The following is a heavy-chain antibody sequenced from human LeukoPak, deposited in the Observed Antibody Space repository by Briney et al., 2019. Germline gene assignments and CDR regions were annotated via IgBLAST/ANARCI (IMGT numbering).Heavy chain of an antibody. CDR2: INDSGGT. V-gene: IGHV4-34*01. CDR1: GGTFSRYY. J-gene: IGHJ4*02. D-gene: IGHD4-17*01. Sequence: SETLSLTCAVYGGTFSRYYWSWIRQPPGKGLEWMGEINDSGGTYYNPSLKSRVTTSVDTSNNQFSLKQSSVTAADTAVYYCASLIHDYDDTMRDYWGQGTLVTVSS. CDR3: ASLIHDYDDTMRDY.